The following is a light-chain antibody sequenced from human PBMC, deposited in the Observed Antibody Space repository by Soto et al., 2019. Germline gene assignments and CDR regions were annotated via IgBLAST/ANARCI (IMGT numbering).Light chain of an antibody. CDR2: DAS. CDR3: QQRSNWPPLT. CDR1: QSVGSY. V-gene: IGKV3-11*02. J-gene: IGKJ4*01. Sequence: EIVVTQSPATLSLSPGERATLSCGTSQSVGSYLAWYQKKPGQAPRLLIYDASNRATGIPARFSGSGSGRDFTLTISSLEPEDFAVYYCQQRSNWPPLTFGGGTKVEIK.